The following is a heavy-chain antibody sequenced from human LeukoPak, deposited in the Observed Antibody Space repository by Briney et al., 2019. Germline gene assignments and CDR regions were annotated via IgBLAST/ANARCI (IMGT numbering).Heavy chain of an antibody. Sequence: PSETLSLSCTVSGDSISSSNYFWGLIRQPPGKGLEWIGSIYYSGSTYYNPSLKSRVTISVDTSKNQFSLKLSSVTAADTAVYYCARVPPVTRRNWYFDLWGRGTLVTVSS. V-gene: IGHV4-39*01. J-gene: IGHJ2*01. CDR3: ARVPPVTRRNWYFDL. CDR2: IYYSGST. CDR1: GDSISSSNYF. D-gene: IGHD4-17*01.